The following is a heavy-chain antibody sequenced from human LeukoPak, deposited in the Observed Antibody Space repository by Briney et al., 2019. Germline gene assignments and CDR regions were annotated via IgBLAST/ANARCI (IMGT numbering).Heavy chain of an antibody. D-gene: IGHD6-6*01. CDR3: AREYSSSSGRSLDY. CDR1: GFTFSTYN. J-gene: IGHJ4*02. CDR2: ISTSSSTI. V-gene: IGHV3-48*04. Sequence: PGGSLRLSCAASGFTFSTYNMNWVRQAPGKGLEWVSYISTSSSTIHYADSVKGRFTISRDNAKNSLYLQLNSLRADDTAVYCCAREYSSSSGRSLDYWGQGALVTISS.